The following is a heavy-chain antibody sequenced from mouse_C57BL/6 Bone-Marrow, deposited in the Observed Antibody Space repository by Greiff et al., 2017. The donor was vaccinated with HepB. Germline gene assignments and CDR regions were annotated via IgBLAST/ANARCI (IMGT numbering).Heavy chain of an antibody. CDR1: GFTFSDYY. Sequence: EVQVVESGGGLVQPGGSLKLSCAASGFTFSDYYMYWVRQTPEKRLEWVAYISNGGGSNYCPDTVKGRFPTSRNNAKNTLYLQMGRLKSEDTAMYYCAIPYYDVYYEAWFAYWGQGTLVTVSA. D-gene: IGHD2-3*01. J-gene: IGHJ3*01. CDR3: AIPYYDVYYEAWFAY. V-gene: IGHV5-12*01. CDR2: ISNGGGSN.